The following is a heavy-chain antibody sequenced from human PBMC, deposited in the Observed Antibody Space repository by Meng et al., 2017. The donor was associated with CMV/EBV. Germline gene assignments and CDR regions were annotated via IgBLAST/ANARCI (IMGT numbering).Heavy chain of an antibody. V-gene: IGHV3-33*06. Sequence: GESLKISCAASGFTFSSYGMHWVRQAPGKGLEWVAVIWYDGSNKYYADSVKGRFTISRDNPKNTLYLQMNSLRAEDTAVYYCAKVSSGGCGGDCYSYYYYGMDVWGQGTTVTVSS. D-gene: IGHD2-21*01. CDR3: AKVSSGGCGGDCYSYYYYGMDV. CDR2: IWYDGSNK. CDR1: GFTFSSYG. J-gene: IGHJ6*02.